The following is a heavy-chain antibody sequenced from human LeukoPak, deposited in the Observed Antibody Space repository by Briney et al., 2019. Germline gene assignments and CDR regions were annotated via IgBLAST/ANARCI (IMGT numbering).Heavy chain of an antibody. J-gene: IGHJ5*02. CDR3: ARVGPYFVVVTAINNWFDP. CDR2: INHSGSN. D-gene: IGHD2-21*02. Sequence: SETLSLTCAVYGGSFSGYYWSWIRQPPGKGLEWIGEINHSGSNNYNPSLKSRVTISVDTSKNQFSLKLSSVTAADTAVYYCARVGPYFVVVTAINNWFDPWGQGTLVTVS. CDR1: GGSFSGYY. V-gene: IGHV4-34*01.